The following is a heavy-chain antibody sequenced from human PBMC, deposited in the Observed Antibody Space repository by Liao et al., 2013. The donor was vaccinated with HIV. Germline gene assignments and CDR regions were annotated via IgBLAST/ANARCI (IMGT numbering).Heavy chain of an antibody. CDR2: INPTGTT. CDR3: ARSSGYFDL. V-gene: IGHV4-61*02. CDR1: GGSISSGSYY. Sequence: QLQLQESGPGLVKPSETLSLTCTVSGGSISSGSYYWSWIRQPAGKGLEWIGRINPTGTTNYNPSLKSRVTISLDTSKNQFSLKLSSVTVADTAVYYCARSSGYFDLWGRGTLVTVSS. J-gene: IGHJ2*01.